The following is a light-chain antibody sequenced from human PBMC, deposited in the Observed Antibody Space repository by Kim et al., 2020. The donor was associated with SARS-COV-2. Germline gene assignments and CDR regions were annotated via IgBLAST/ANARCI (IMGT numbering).Light chain of an antibody. J-gene: IGKJ2*01. V-gene: IGKV3-20*01. CDR1: ESVVSAS. CDR3: QLYGSSTDT. CDR2: DTS. Sequence: LSPGERAALYCRASESVVSASLAWYQQKPGQAPRLLIHDTSTRATGIPDRFSGSGSGTDFALTISRLEPEDFAVYYCQLYGSSTDTFGQGTKLEI.